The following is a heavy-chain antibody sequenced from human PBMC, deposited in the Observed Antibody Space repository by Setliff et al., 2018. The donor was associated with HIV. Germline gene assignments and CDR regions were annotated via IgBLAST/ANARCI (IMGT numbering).Heavy chain of an antibody. CDR1: GGSISSSSYY. D-gene: IGHD6-13*01. J-gene: IGHJ6*03. Sequence: SETLSLTCTVSGGSISSSSYYWGWIRQPPGKGLEWIGSIYYSGSTYANPSLKSRVTISVDTSKNQFSLNLSSVTAADTAVYYCVGSTIAAAVYYYYYYMDVWGKGTTVTAP. CDR3: VGSTIAAAVYYYYYYMDV. V-gene: IGHV4-39*01. CDR2: IYYSGST.